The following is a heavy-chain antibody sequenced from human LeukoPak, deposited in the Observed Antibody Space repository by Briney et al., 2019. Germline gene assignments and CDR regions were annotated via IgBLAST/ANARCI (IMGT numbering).Heavy chain of an antibody. J-gene: IGHJ4*02. V-gene: IGHV3-30*04. CDR1: GFTFSSYA. CDR3: ARLGSYYDRLRRDKGFDY. D-gene: IGHD3-22*01. CDR2: ISYDGSNK. Sequence: GGSLRLSCAASGFTFSSYAMHWVRQAPGKGLEWVAVISYDGSNKYYADSVKGRFTISRDNSKNTLYLQMNSLRAEDTAVYYCARLGSYYDRLRRDKGFDYWGQGTLVTVSS.